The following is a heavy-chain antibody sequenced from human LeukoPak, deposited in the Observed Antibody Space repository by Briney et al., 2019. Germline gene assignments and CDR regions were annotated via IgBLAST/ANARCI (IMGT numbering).Heavy chain of an antibody. CDR1: GGSISSGSYY. Sequence: SETLSLTCTVSGGSISSGSYYWSWIRQPAGKGLEWIGRIYTSGSTNYNPSLKSRVTISVDTSKNQFSLKLSSVTAADTAVYYCARESAWGPNCNYNPNYYYYYMDVWGKGTTVTVSS. CDR2: IYTSGST. V-gene: IGHV4-61*02. CDR3: ARESAWGPNCNYNPNYYYYYMDV. J-gene: IGHJ6*03. D-gene: IGHD1-7*01.